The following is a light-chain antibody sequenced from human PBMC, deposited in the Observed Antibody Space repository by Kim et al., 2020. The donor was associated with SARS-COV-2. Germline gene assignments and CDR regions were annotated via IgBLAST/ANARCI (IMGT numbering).Light chain of an antibody. V-gene: IGKV3-20*01. Sequence: EIVLTQSPGTLSLSPGERATLSCRANPSITNNYLAWYQQRPGQAPRLLILDAATRVTGIPDRFSGSGSGTDFTLTINRLAPEDFAVYFCQQYAFSPFTFGGGTKLEI. CDR3: QQYAFSPFT. J-gene: IGKJ4*01. CDR2: DAA. CDR1: PSITNNY.